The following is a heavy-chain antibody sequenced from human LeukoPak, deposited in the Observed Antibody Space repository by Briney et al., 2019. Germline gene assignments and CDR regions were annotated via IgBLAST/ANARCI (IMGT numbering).Heavy chain of an antibody. Sequence: SETLSLTCTVSGGSVSSGSYYWSWIRQPPGKGLGWIGYIYYSGSTNYNPSLKSRVTISVDTSKNQFSLKLSSVTAADTAVYYCARDGRHFDYWGQGTLVTVSS. D-gene: IGHD6-25*01. CDR2: IYYSGST. CDR1: GGSVSSGSYY. CDR3: ARDGRHFDY. J-gene: IGHJ4*02. V-gene: IGHV4-61*01.